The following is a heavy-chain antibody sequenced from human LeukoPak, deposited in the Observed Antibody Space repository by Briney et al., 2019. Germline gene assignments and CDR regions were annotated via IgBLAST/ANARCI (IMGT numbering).Heavy chain of an antibody. V-gene: IGHV3-11*01. D-gene: IGHD3-10*01. CDR2: ISGTSQTI. CDR3: SRRGWGSYSQDY. J-gene: IGHJ4*02. CDR1: GFTFGDYF. Sequence: GGSLRLSCEGTGFTFGDYFMTWIRQAPGKGLECLSYISGTSQTIYYADSVRGRFTVSRDNARQSLFLQMNSLRVDDTAVYYCSRRGWGSYSQDYWGQGTPVTVSA.